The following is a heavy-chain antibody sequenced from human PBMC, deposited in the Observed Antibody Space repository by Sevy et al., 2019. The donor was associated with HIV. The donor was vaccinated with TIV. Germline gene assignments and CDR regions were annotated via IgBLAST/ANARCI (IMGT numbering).Heavy chain of an antibody. CDR2: ITGTGSST. J-gene: IGHJ5*02. V-gene: IGHV3-23*01. CDR1: GFTFSSYA. CDR3: AKGGIWSPPTWFDP. Sequence: RGSLRLSCAASGFTFSSYAMSWVRQAPGKGLEWVSAITGTGSSTNYADSVKGRFTISRDNSKNTLYLQMNSLRAEDTAVYYCAKGGIWSPPTWFDPWGQGTLVTVSS. D-gene: IGHD3-3*01.